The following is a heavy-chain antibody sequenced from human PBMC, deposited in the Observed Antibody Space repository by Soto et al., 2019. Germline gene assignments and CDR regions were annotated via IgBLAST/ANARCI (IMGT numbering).Heavy chain of an antibody. J-gene: IGHJ6*02. CDR3: ARGGYYDSSGSRNYYYYGMNV. CDR1: GYTFTSYG. D-gene: IGHD3-22*01. V-gene: IGHV1-18*01. Sequence: QAQLVQSGAEVKKPGASVKVSCKASGYTFTSYGINWVRQAPGQGLEWLGWISAYDGYTKYAQILQGRVYMTTDTSTKTAYMELRSLGSGDTAMYYCARGGYYDSSGSRNYYYYGMNVWGQGTTVTVSS. CDR2: ISAYDGYT.